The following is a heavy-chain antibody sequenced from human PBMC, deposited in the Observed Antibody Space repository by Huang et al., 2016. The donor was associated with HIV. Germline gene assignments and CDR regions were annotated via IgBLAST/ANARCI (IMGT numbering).Heavy chain of an antibody. CDR2: IYSGGTT. J-gene: IGHJ4*02. Sequence: EVQLVESGGGLIQPGGSVRLSCAASGFPVSTNYMTWVRQAPGKVLEWVSLIYSGGTTYYADSVKGRFTISRDDSENTLYLHMTSLRAGDTAVYYCAKEGDTGAALGYWGQGTLVTVS. D-gene: IGHD2-8*02. CDR3: AKEGDTGAALGY. V-gene: IGHV3-53*01. CDR1: GFPVSTNY.